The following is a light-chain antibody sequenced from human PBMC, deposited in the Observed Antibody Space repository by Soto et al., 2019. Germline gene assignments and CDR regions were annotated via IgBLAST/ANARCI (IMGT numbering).Light chain of an antibody. Sequence: ILLTQSPGTLSMSPGERPTLSCKASQSVCSNLDWYQQKPGQAPRLLIYGASSRATGIPDRLSGSGSGTDFTLTISRLEPEDSAVYYCQQYGSSSTFGQGTRLEIK. J-gene: IGKJ5*01. CDR2: GAS. CDR1: QSVCSN. V-gene: IGKV3-20*01. CDR3: QQYGSSST.